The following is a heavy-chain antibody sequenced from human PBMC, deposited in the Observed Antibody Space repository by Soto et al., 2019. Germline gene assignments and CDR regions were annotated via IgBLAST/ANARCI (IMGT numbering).Heavy chain of an antibody. D-gene: IGHD2-2*02. Sequence: ASVKVSCKASGYTFTNYGISWVRQAPGQGLEWMGWISADTGNTNYAQKLQDRVTLTTDTSTTTAFMELRSLTSDDTALYFCAREGTIRTDAFDLWGQGTMVNVS. J-gene: IGHJ3*01. CDR1: GYTFTNYG. V-gene: IGHV1-18*01. CDR2: ISADTGNT. CDR3: AREGTIRTDAFDL.